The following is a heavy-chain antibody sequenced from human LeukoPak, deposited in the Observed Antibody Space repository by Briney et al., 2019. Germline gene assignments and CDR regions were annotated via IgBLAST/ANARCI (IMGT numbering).Heavy chain of an antibody. CDR1: GGSFSGYH. Sequence: SETLSLTCAVYGGSFSGYHWSWIRQPPGKGLEWIGEINHSGSTNYNPSLKSRVTISVDTSKNQFSLKLSSVTAADTAVYYCARGRWRGRYGDYGYNWFDPWGQGTLVTVSS. CDR2: INHSGST. CDR3: ARGRWRGRYGDYGYNWFDP. V-gene: IGHV4-34*01. J-gene: IGHJ5*02. D-gene: IGHD4-17*01.